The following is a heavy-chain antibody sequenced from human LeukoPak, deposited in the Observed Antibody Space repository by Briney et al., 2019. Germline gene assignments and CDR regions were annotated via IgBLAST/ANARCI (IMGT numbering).Heavy chain of an antibody. D-gene: IGHD6-19*01. CDR2: ISGSGGST. CDR1: GFTFTNYA. CDR3: AKDRGAVAGPNYFDY. J-gene: IGHJ4*02. V-gene: IGHV3-23*01. Sequence: GGSLRLSCAASGFTFTNYAMSWVRYSPGKGLEWVSAISGSGGSTYYADSVKGRFTISRDTSKNTLCLQMNSLRAEDTAVYYCAKDRGAVAGPNYFDYWGQGTLVTVSS.